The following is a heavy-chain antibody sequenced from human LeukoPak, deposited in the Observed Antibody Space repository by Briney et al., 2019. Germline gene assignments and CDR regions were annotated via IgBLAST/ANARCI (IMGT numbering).Heavy chain of an antibody. Sequence: GGSLTLSCAASGFTFSSYGMHWVRQAPGKGLEWAAVISYDGSNKYYADSVKGRFTISRDNSKNTLYLQMNSLRAEDTAVYYCARSGADYDILTGYYSSYFDYWGQGTLVTVSS. J-gene: IGHJ4*02. V-gene: IGHV3-30*03. CDR1: GFTFSSYG. CDR2: ISYDGSNK. CDR3: ARSGADYDILTGYYSSYFDY. D-gene: IGHD3-9*01.